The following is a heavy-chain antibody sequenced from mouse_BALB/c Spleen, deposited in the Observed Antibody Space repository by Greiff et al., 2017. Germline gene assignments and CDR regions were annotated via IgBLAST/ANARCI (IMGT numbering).Heavy chain of an antibody. V-gene: IGHV1-80*01. CDR2: IYPGDGDT. CDR1: GYAFSSYW. Sequence: VKLVESGAELVRPGSSVKISCKASGYAFSSYWMNWVKQRPGQGLEWIGQIYPGDGDTNYNGKFKGKATLTADKSSSTAYMQLSSLTSEDSAVYFCARDYRYAWFAYWGQGTLVTVSA. J-gene: IGHJ3*01. CDR3: ARDYRYAWFAY. D-gene: IGHD2-14*01.